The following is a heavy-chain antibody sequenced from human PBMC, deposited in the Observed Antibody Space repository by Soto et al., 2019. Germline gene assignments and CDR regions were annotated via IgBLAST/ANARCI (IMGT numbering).Heavy chain of an antibody. CDR1: GFTSSRYW. D-gene: IGHD1-26*01. V-gene: IGHV3-7*01. J-gene: IGHJ4*02. CDR2: IKEDGSEK. CDR3: ARSIVGATATSFDC. Sequence: VQLVESGGGLVQPGRSLRLSCAASGFTSSRYWMTWVRQAPGKGLEWVANIKEDGSEKYYVDSVKGRFTISRDNAKNSLFLQMDILRAEDTAVYYCARSIVGATATSFDCWGQGTVVTVSP.